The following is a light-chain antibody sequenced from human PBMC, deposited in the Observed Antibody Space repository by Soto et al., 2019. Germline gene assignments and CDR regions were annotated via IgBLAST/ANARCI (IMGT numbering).Light chain of an antibody. CDR1: QSISKW. V-gene: IGKV1-12*01. CDR3: QQANTFPIT. Sequence: DIKMTQSPSTLSASIGDRVTITCRASQSISKWLACHQQKPGKAPKLLIYAASSLRSGVPSRFSGSGYGTEFTLTISSLQPEDVATYFCQQANTFPITCGQGTRLEIK. CDR2: AAS. J-gene: IGKJ5*01.